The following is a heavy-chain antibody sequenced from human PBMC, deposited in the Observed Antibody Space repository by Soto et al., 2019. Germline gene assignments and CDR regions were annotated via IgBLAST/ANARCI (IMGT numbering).Heavy chain of an antibody. Sequence: SGPTLVNPTQTLTLACTFSGFSLTTSGVGVGWIRQPPGKALDWLALIYWDDDKRYSPSLKSRLTITKDTSKNQVVLTMANMDPVDTATYYCAQPFRGHYKFDYWGQGTLVTVSS. D-gene: IGHD4-4*01. J-gene: IGHJ4*02. CDR3: AQPFRGHYKFDY. CDR2: IYWDDDK. V-gene: IGHV2-5*02. CDR1: GFSLTTSGVG.